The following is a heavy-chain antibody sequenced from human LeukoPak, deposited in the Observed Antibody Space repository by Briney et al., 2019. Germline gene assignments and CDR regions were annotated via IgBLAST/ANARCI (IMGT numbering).Heavy chain of an antibody. J-gene: IGHJ4*02. V-gene: IGHV3-21*01. CDR1: GFTFSSYS. Sequence: GGSLRLSCAASGFTFSSYSMNWVRQAPGKGLGWVSSISSSSSYIYYADSVKGRFTISRDNAKNSLYLQMNSLRAEDTAVYYCARDFKPLRNLAVAGTGYWGQGTLVTVSS. CDR2: ISSSSSYI. CDR3: ARDFKPLRNLAVAGTGY. D-gene: IGHD6-19*01.